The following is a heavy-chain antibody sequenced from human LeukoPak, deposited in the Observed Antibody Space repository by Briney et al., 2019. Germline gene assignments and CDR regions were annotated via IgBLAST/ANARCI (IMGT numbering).Heavy chain of an antibody. Sequence: SETLSLTCAVYGGSFSGYYWSWIRQPPGKGLEWIGEINHSGSTNYNPSLKSRVTISVDTSKNQFSLKLSSVTAADTAVYYCAGARGYCSGGSCYFWFDPWGQGTLVTVSS. CDR3: AGARGYCSGGSCYFWFDP. CDR2: INHSGST. D-gene: IGHD2-15*01. J-gene: IGHJ5*02. V-gene: IGHV4-34*01. CDR1: GGSFSGYY.